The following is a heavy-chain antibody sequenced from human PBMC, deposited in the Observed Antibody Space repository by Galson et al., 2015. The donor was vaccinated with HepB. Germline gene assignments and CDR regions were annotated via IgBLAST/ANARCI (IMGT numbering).Heavy chain of an antibody. J-gene: IGHJ6*03. V-gene: IGHV3-48*01. CDR2: ISSSSSTI. Sequence: SLRLSCAASGFTFSSYSMNWVRQAPGKGRGWVSYISSSSSTIYYADSVKGRFTLSRDNAKNSLYLQMNSLRAEDTAVYYCARDPLRGAGHYYYYYYYMDVWGKGTTVTVSS. CDR3: ARDPLRGAGHYYYYYYYMDV. CDR1: GFTFSSYS.